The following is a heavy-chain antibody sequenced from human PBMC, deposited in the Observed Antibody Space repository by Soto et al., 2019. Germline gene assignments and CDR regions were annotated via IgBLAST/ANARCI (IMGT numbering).Heavy chain of an antibody. D-gene: IGHD2-15*01. CDR2: IIPIFGTA. CDR1: GGTFSSYA. Sequence: QVQLVQSGAEVKKPGSSVKVSCKASGGTFSSYAISWVRQAPGQGLEWMGGIIPIFGTANYAQNFQGRVTITADETTSTAHMELSSLRSEDTAVYYCARKDCSGGSCYSSCRSYYGMDVWGQGTTVTVSS. V-gene: IGHV1-69*01. J-gene: IGHJ6*02. CDR3: ARKDCSGGSCYSSCRSYYGMDV.